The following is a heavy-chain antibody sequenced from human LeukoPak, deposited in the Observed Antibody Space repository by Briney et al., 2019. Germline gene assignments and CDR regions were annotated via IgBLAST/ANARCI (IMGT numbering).Heavy chain of an antibody. CDR1: GFAFSSYA. J-gene: IGHJ3*02. D-gene: IGHD2-21*01. CDR3: AKAPDWRVDDAFDI. V-gene: IGHV3-30-3*01. CDR2: ISYDGSNK. Sequence: GRSLRLSCAASGFAFSSYAMHWVRQAPGKGLEWVAVISYDGSNKYYADSVKGRFTISRDNSKNTLYLQMNSLRAEDTAVYYCAKAPDWRVDDAFDIWGQGTMVTVSS.